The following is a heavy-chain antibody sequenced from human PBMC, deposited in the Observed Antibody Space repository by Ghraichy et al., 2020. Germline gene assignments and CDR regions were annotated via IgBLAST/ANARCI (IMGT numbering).Heavy chain of an antibody. CDR2: IYYSGST. D-gene: IGHD3-22*01. CDR1: GGSISSYY. CDR3: ARRDDSSGYYYGGDWYFDL. J-gene: IGHJ2*01. Sequence: SETLSLTCTVSGGSISSYYWSWIRQPPGKGLEWIGYIYYSGSTNYNPSLKSRVTISVDTSKNQFSLKLSSVTAADTAVYYCARRDDSSGYYYGGDWYFDLWGRGTLVTVSS. V-gene: IGHV4-59*08.